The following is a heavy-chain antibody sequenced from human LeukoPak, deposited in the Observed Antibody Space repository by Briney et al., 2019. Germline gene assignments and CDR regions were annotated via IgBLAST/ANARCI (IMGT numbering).Heavy chain of an antibody. CDR2: ISAYNGNT. D-gene: IGHD3-22*01. J-gene: IGHJ4*02. CDR3: ARDLYYYDSSGYLDY. Sequence: ASVNVSCKASGYTFTSYGISWVRQAPGQGLEWMGWISAYNGNTNYAQKLQGRVTMTTDTSTSTAYMELRSLRSDDTAVYYCARDLYYYDSSGYLDYWGQGTLVTVS. CDR1: GYTFTSYG. V-gene: IGHV1-18*01.